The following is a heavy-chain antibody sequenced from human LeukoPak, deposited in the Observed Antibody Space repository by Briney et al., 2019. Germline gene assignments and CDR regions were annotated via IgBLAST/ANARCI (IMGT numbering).Heavy chain of an antibody. CDR1: GYTFTGYY. V-gene: IGHV1-2*02. CDR2: TNPTSGGT. D-gene: IGHD3-3*01. J-gene: IGHJ4*02. CDR3: ARAFASSRHYEALGVDY. Sequence: AASVKVSCKASGYTFTGYYMHWVRQAPGQGLQWMGWTNPTSGGTKYAQRFQGRVTMTRDTSIKTAYMELSRLTSDDTAVYYCARAFASSRHYEALGVDYWGQGSLVTVSS.